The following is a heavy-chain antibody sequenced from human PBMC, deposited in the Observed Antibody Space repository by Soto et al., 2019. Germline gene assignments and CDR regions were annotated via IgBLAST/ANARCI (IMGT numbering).Heavy chain of an antibody. CDR2: INHSGST. V-gene: IGHV4-34*01. CDR3: ARRRGSGSFNFDY. CDR1: GGSFSGYY. Sequence: SETLSLTCAVYGGSFSGYYWSWIRQPPGKGLEWIGEINHSGSTNYNPSLTSRVTISVDTSKNQFSLKLSSVTAADTAVYYCARRRGSGSFNFDYWGQGTLVTVSS. J-gene: IGHJ4*02. D-gene: IGHD3-10*01.